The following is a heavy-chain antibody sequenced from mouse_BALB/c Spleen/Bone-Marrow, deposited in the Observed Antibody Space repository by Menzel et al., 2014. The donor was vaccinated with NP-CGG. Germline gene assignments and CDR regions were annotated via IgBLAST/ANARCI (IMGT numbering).Heavy chain of an antibody. Sequence: VHLVESGPGLVQPSQSLSITCTVSGFSLISYGVHWVRQSPGKGLERLGVIWSGGSTDYNEAFISRLSIRKDNSKSQVFFKMYSLQANDTAIYYCARKEFDYWGQGTTLTVSS. CDR1: GFSLISYG. J-gene: IGHJ2*01. CDR3: ARKEFDY. CDR2: IWSGGST. V-gene: IGHV2-2*02.